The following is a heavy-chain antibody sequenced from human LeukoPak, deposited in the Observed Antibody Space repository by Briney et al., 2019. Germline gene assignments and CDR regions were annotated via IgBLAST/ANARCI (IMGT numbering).Heavy chain of an antibody. CDR1: GFTFSSYG. CDR3: AKDGAAEKLELRFFYYYYYMDV. D-gene: IGHD1-7*01. J-gene: IGHJ6*03. V-gene: IGHV3-30*02. Sequence: PGGSLRLSCAASGFTFSSYGMHWVRQAPGKGLEWVAFIRYDGSNKYYADSVKGRFTISRDNSKNTLYLQMNSLRAEDTAVYYCAKDGAAEKLELRFFYYYYYMDVWGKGTTVTVSS. CDR2: IRYDGSNK.